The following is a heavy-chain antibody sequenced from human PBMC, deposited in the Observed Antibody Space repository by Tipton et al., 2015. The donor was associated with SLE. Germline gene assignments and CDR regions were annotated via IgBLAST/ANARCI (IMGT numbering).Heavy chain of an antibody. CDR2: ISYSGNT. CDR1: GDSISSGYY. V-gene: IGHV4-38-2*02. D-gene: IGHD3-22*01. Sequence: GLVKPSETLSLACSVSGDSISSGYYWGWIRQPPGKGLEWIGTISYSGNTYYNPSLKSRVTISVDTSKNQFSLTLASVTAADTAVYYCASELVKGFDYWGQGTLVTVSS. J-gene: IGHJ4*02. CDR3: ASELVKGFDY.